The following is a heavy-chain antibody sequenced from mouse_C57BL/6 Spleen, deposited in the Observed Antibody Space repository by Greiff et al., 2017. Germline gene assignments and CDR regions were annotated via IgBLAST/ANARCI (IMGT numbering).Heavy chain of an antibody. J-gene: IGHJ4*01. Sequence: VQLQQSGAELVRPGASVKLSCTASGFNIKDDYMHWVKQRPEQGLEWIGWIDPENGDTEYASKFQGKATITADTSSNTAYLQLSSLTSEDTDVYYCTTRDYGSSLYAMDYWGQGTSVTVSS. D-gene: IGHD1-1*01. V-gene: IGHV14-4*01. CDR3: TTRDYGSSLYAMDY. CDR1: GFNIKDDY. CDR2: IDPENGDT.